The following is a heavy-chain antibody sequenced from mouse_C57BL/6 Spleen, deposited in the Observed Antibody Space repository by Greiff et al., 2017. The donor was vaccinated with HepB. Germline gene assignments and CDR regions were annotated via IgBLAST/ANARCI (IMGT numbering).Heavy chain of an antibody. CDR3: ARGGAYGQFAY. J-gene: IGHJ3*01. D-gene: IGHD1-2*01. CDR1: GYTFTSYW. V-gene: IGHV1-52*01. CDR2: IDPSDSET. Sequence: QVQLQQPGAELVRPGSSVKLSCKASGYTFTSYWMHWVKQRPIQGLEWIGNIDPSDSETHYNQKFKDKATLTVDKSSSTAYMQLSSLTSDDSAVYYCARGGAYGQFAYWGQGTLVTVSA.